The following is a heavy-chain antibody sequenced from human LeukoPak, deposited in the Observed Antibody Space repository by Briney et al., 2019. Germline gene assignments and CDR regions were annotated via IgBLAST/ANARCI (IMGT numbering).Heavy chain of an antibody. CDR2: IDPSDSYT. V-gene: IGHV5-10-1*01. D-gene: IGHD5-18*01. Sequence: HGESLKISCKGSGYSFTSYWISWVRQMPGKGLEWMGRIDPSDSYTNYSPSFQGHVTISADKSISTAYLQWSSLKASDTAMYYCARVGRHTAMVTFDYWGQGTLVTVSS. J-gene: IGHJ4*02. CDR3: ARVGRHTAMVTFDY. CDR1: GYSFTSYW.